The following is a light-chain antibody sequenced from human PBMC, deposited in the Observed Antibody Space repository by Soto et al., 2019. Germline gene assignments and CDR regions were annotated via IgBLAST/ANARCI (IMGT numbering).Light chain of an antibody. CDR2: DVS. V-gene: IGLV2-14*01. CDR1: TSDVGDYNY. Sequence: QAVVTQPASVSGSPGQSITISCTGTTSDVGDYNYVSWYQQHPGKAPKVMIHDVSIRPSGVSNRFSGSKSGNTASLTISGLQAEDEADYYCSAYTSGNTVVVFGGGTQLTVL. J-gene: IGLJ2*01. CDR3: SAYTSGNTVVV.